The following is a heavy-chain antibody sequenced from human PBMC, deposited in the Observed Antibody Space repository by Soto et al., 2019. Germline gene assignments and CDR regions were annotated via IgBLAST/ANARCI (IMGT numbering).Heavy chain of an antibody. CDR2: INPSDGTT. D-gene: IGHD1-7*01. J-gene: IGHJ4*02. Sequence: QVQLVQSGAEVKKPGASVKVSCKASGYTITTYFMQWVRQAPGQGLEWVGIINPSDGTTSYAQKFQGSVTMTRDTSTNTVYVDLSSLRSEDTAVYYCETSLQLRKGWAFDYWGQGTLVTVSS. CDR1: GYTITTYF. CDR3: ETSLQLRKGWAFDY. V-gene: IGHV1-46*01.